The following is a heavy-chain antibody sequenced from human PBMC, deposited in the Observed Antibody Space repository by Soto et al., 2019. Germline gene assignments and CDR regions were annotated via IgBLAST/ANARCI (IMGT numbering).Heavy chain of an antibody. V-gene: IGHV3-23*01. CDR3: AKDLYYYDSSGYSY. D-gene: IGHD3-22*01. CDR2: ISGSGGST. J-gene: IGHJ4*02. Sequence: PGGSPRICCPASGFTFCSYAMSWVRQAPGKGLEWVSAISGSGGSTYYADSVKGRFTISRDNSKNTLYLQMNSLRAEDTAVYYCAKDLYYYDSSGYSYWGQGTLVTVSS. CDR1: GFTFCSYA.